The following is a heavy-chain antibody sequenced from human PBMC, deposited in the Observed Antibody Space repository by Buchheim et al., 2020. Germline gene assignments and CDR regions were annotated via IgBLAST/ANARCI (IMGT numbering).Heavy chain of an antibody. CDR1: GYTFRNYD. CDR2: MNPISGNT. CDR3: AGRKGLGELDHYDY. V-gene: IGHV1-8*01. J-gene: IGHJ4*02. Sequence: QVQLVQSGAEVKRPGASVKVSCKASGYTFRNYDINWVRQATGQGLEWVGWMNPISGNTGFAQKFQGRVTMTRDTSISTAYMELSSMKSEDTAVYYCAGRKGLGELDHYDYWGQGTL. D-gene: IGHD3-10*01.